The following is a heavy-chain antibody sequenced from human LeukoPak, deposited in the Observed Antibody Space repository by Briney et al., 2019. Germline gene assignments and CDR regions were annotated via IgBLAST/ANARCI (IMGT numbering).Heavy chain of an antibody. J-gene: IGHJ4*02. CDR1: GFTFGSYA. CDR3: VGIRYFDWLSSEY. Sequence: PGGSLRLSCAASGFTFGSYAMNWVRQAPGNGLEWVALMSYDGSKKYYADSVKGRFTISRDNSKNTLYLQMNSLRAEDTAVYYCVGIRYFDWLSSEYWGQGTLVTVSS. CDR2: MSYDGSKK. V-gene: IGHV3-30-3*01. D-gene: IGHD3-9*01.